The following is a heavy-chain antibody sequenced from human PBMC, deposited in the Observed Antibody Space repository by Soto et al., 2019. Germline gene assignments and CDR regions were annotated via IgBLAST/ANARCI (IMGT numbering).Heavy chain of an antibody. CDR1: GFTFSSYA. CDR2: ISYDGSNK. Sequence: QVQLVESGGGVVQPGRSLRLSCAASGFTFSSYAMHWVRQAPGKGLVWVAVISYDGSNKYYADSVKGRFTISRDNSKNTLYLQMNSLRAEDTAVYYFARRRGRYYDSSGYRNAFDIWGQGTIVTVSS. CDR3: ARRRGRYYDSSGYRNAFDI. J-gene: IGHJ3*02. D-gene: IGHD3-22*01. V-gene: IGHV3-30*14.